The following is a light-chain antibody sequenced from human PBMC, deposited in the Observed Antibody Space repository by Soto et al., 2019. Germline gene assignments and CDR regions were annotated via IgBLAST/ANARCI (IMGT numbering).Light chain of an antibody. V-gene: IGKV1-5*03. CDR2: KAS. CDR1: QSIHGW. J-gene: IGKJ1*01. CDR3: QQYRA. Sequence: IQLTQSPSPLSASVGDTVTITCRASQSIHGWLAWYQQKPGKAPKLLIYKASSLQSGVPSRFSGSGSGTEFTLTIDSLQPDDFAIYYCQQYRAFGQGTKVDIK.